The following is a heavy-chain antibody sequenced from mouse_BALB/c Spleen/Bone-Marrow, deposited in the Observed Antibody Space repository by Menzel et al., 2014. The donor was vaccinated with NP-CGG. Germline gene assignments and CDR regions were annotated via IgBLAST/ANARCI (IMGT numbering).Heavy chain of an antibody. V-gene: IGHV1-4*02. CDR1: GYTFTSYT. D-gene: IGHD2-2*01. CDR3: ARQPRTGFCIDN. CDR2: IGHSGGYT. Sequence: VQLAESGAELARPGASVTISCAASGYTFTSYTIQWVNRRPGQGLEWVGYIGHSGGYTDYTQTFKDKTTLSADYSYSTAYLQLSSLKSADSAVYYCARQPRTGFCIDNWGQGTPVTVSA. J-gene: IGHJ3*01.